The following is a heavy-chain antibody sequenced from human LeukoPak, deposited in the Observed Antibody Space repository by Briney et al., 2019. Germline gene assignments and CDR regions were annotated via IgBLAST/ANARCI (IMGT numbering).Heavy chain of an antibody. J-gene: IGHJ4*02. CDR3: ARDSTGYGYEEWY. CDR1: GFNFNTYW. CDR2: IKQDGSEK. D-gene: IGHD5-18*01. V-gene: IGHV3-7*01. Sequence: GGSLRLSCAASGFNFNTYWMSWVRQAPGKGLEWVANIKQDGSEKNYVDSVKGRFTISRDNAKNSVYLQMNSLRAEDTALYYCARDSTGYGYEEWYWGQGTLVTVSS.